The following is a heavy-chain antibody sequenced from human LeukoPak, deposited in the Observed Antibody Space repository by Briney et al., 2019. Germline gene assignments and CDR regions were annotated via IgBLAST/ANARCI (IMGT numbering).Heavy chain of an antibody. V-gene: IGHV1-8*03. CDR3: ARSFQGWELQRGVYYFDY. CDR1: GYTFTSYD. CDR2: MNPNSGNT. Sequence: ASVKVSCKASGYTFTSYDINWVRQATGQGLEWMGWMNPNSGNTNYAQKLQGRDTITTDESTSTAYMELSSLRSEDTAVYYCARSFQGWELQRGVYYFDYWGQGTLVTVSS. J-gene: IGHJ4*02. D-gene: IGHD1-26*01.